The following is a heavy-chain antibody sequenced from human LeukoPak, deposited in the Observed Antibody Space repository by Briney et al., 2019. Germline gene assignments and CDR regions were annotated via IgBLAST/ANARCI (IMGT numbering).Heavy chain of an antibody. V-gene: IGHV4-39*01. Sequence: SETLSLTCTVSGGSISSSSYYWGWIRQPPGKGLEWIGSIYFSGSTYYNPSLKSRVTISVDTSKNQFSLKLSSVTAADTAVYYCARRLPAASYFDYWGQGTLVTVSS. CDR2: IYFSGST. D-gene: IGHD2-15*01. CDR3: ARRLPAASYFDY. CDR1: GGSISSSSYY. J-gene: IGHJ4*02.